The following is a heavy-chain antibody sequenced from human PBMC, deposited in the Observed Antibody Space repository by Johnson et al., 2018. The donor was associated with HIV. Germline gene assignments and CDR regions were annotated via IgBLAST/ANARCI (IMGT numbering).Heavy chain of an antibody. Sequence: QVQLVESGGGVVQPGRSLRLSCAASGFTFSSYAMHWVRQAPGRGLEWVAVISYDANNKYYADSVKGRFTISRDNSKNTLYLQMNSLTTEDTAMYYCARVPFPRPTSPNYINDAFYIWGQGTMVTVSS. J-gene: IGHJ3*02. V-gene: IGHV3-30-3*01. CDR2: ISYDANNK. CDR3: ARVPFPRPTSPNYINDAFYI. D-gene: IGHD4-11*01. CDR1: GFTFSSYA.